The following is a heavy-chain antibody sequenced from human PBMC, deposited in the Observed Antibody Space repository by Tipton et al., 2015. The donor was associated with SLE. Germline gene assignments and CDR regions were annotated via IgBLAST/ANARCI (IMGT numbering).Heavy chain of an antibody. Sequence: TLSLTCTVSGGSTNSYYWTWIRQPPGKGLELIGRIYDSGSTNYNPSLKSRVTISQDTSKNQFSLKLSSVTAADAAVYYCAGYCTTTSCYEARGGLDVWGQGTTVTVSS. J-gene: IGHJ6*01. CDR3: AGYCTTTSCYEARGGLDV. CDR1: GGSTNSYY. CDR2: IYDSGST. V-gene: IGHV4-59*07. D-gene: IGHD2-2*01.